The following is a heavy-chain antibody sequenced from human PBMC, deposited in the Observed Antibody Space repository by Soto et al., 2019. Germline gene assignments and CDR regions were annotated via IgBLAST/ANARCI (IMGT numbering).Heavy chain of an antibody. J-gene: IGHJ6*02. CDR1: GFTFSSYW. Sequence: HPGGSLRLSCAASGFTFSSYWMSWVRQAPGKGLEWVANIKQDGSEKYYVDSVKGRFTISRDNAKNSLYLQMNSLRAEDTAVYYCARDLSQLCSPYYCYGMDVWGQGTTVTVSS. CDR2: IKQDGSEK. CDR3: ARDLSQLCSPYYCYGMDV. D-gene: IGHD5-18*01. V-gene: IGHV3-7*03.